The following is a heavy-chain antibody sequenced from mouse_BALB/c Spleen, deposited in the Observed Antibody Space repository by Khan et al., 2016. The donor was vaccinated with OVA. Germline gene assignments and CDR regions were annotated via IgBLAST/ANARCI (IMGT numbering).Heavy chain of an antibody. CDR3: ARGDKGGFAY. D-gene: IGHD2-13*01. Sequence: EVELVESGGGLVQPGGSRKLSCAASGFTFSDYGMAWVRQAPGKGPEWVAFVSSLAYNFYYADTVTGRFTFSIEKAKNTLYLEMSSLRSEDTATYDGARGDKGGFAYWGQGTLVTVSA. CDR1: GFTFSDYG. V-gene: IGHV5-15*02. CDR2: VSSLAYNF. J-gene: IGHJ3*01.